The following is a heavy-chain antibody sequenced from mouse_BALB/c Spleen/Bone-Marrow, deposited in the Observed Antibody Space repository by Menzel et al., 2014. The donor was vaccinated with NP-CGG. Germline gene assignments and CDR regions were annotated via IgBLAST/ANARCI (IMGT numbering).Heavy chain of an antibody. CDR2: ISSGSSTI. CDR1: GFTFSSFG. V-gene: IGHV5-17*02. D-gene: IGHD1-1*01. J-gene: IGHJ4*01. CDR3: ARSGIGYYYGSNSYAMDY. Sequence: EVKLVESGGGLVQPGGSRKLSCAASGFTFSSFGMHWVRQAPEKGLEWVAYISSGSSTIYYADTVKGRFTISRDNPKNTLFLKMTSLRSEDTAMYYCARSGIGYYYGSNSYAMDYWGQGTSVTVSS.